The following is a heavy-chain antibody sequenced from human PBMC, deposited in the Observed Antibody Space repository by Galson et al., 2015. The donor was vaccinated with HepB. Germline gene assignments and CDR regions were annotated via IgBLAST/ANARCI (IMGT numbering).Heavy chain of an antibody. D-gene: IGHD3-10*01. J-gene: IGHJ2*01. CDR1: GFSLSTSGVG. Sequence: PALVKPTQTLTLTCTFSGFSLSTSGVGVGWIRQPPGKALEWLTVIYWDDDKRYSPSLKSRLTITKDTSKNQVVLTMTNMDPVDTGTYYCAHIGRGNSGWYFARWGRGTLVPVSS. CDR2: IYWDDDK. CDR3: AHIGRGNSGWYFAR. V-gene: IGHV2-5*02.